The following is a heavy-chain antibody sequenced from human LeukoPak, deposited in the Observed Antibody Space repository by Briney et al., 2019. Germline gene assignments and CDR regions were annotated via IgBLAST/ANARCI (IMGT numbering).Heavy chain of an antibody. J-gene: IGHJ4*02. CDR1: GGTFSSYA. D-gene: IGHD1-26*01. CDR2: ISAYNGNT. CDR3: ARVENSGSYYAPFDY. V-gene: IGHV1-18*01. Sequence: ASVKVSCKASGGTFSSYAISWVRQAPGQGLEWMGWISAYNGNTNYAQKLQGRVTMTTDTSTSTAYMELRSLRSDDTAVYYCARVENSGSYYAPFDYWGQGTLVTVSS.